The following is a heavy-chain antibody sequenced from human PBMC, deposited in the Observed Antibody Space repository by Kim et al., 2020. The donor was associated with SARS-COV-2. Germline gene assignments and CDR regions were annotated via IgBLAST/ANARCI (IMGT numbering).Heavy chain of an antibody. D-gene: IGHD6-6*01. CDR3: ARGGSSSGYYFDY. J-gene: IGHJ4*02. V-gene: IGHV4-31*02. Sequence: YNPALKSRVIISVDTSKNQFSLKLSSVTAADTAVYYCARGGSSSGYYFDYWGQGTLVTVSS.